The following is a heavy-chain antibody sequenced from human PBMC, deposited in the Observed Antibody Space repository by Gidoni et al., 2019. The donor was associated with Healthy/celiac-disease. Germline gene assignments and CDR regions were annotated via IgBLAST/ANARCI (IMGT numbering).Heavy chain of an antibody. D-gene: IGHD2-2*01. CDR3: ARGIVVVPAAMEINYYYGMDV. CDR1: GYTFTGYY. V-gene: IGHV1-2*04. CDR2: INPNSGGT. Sequence: QVQLVQSGAEVKKPGASVKVSCKASGYTFTGYYMHWVRQAPGQGLEWMGWINPNSGGTNYAQKFQGWVTMTRDTSISTAYMELSRLRSDDTAVYYCARGIVVVPAAMEINYYYGMDVWGQGTTVTVSS. J-gene: IGHJ6*02.